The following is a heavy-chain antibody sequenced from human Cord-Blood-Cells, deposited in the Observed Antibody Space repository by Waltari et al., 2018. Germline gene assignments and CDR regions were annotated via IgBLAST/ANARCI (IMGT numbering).Heavy chain of an antibody. CDR1: GYTFTGYY. Sequence: QVQLVQSGAEVKKPGASVKVSCKASGYTFTGYYMHWVPQAPGQGLEWMGRINPNSGGTNYAQKFQGRVTMTRDTSISTAYMELSRLRSDDTAVYYCAREEGIVLVVYAFDYWGQGTLVTVSS. CDR3: AREEGIVLVVYAFDY. D-gene: IGHD2-8*02. V-gene: IGHV1-2*06. J-gene: IGHJ4*02. CDR2: INPNSGGT.